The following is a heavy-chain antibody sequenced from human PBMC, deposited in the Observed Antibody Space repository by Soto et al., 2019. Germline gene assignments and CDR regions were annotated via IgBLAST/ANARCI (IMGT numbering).Heavy chain of an antibody. V-gene: IGHV3-30*04. CDR1: GFTFSSYA. Sequence: GGSLRLSCAASGFTFSSYAMHWVRQAPGKGLEWVAVISYDGSNKYYADSVKGRFTISRDNSKNTLYLQMNSLRAEDTAVYYCARGSQVLIAAAGLDAFDIWGQGTMVTVSS. J-gene: IGHJ3*02. CDR3: ARGSQVLIAAAGLDAFDI. CDR2: ISYDGSNK. D-gene: IGHD6-13*01.